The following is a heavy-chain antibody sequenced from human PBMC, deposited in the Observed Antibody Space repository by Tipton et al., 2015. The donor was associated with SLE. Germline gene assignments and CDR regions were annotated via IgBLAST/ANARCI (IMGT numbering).Heavy chain of an antibody. J-gene: IGHJ4*02. CDR3: SCRLAARRSPLIPFDY. D-gene: IGHD6-6*01. CDR2: IHHSGST. V-gene: IGHV4-31*03. CDR1: GGSISSGDYY. Sequence: TLSLTCTVSGGSISSGDYYWNWIRQHPEKGLEWIGYIHHSGSTDYSPSLKSRLTMSLGTSKTQFSLRLTSVTASDTAVYFCSCRLAARRSPLIPFDYWAQGTLVTVSS.